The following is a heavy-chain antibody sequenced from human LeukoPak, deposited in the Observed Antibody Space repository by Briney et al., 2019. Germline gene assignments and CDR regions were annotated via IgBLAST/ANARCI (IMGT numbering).Heavy chain of an antibody. CDR2: INPNSGGT. V-gene: IGHV1-2*02. D-gene: IGHD1-26*01. Sequence: ASVKVSCKASGYTFTGYYMHWVRQAPGQGLEWMGWINPNSGGTNYAQKFQGRVTMTRDTSISTAYMELSRLRSDDTAVYYCARDRFGIIVGARGVLDHWGQGTLVTVSS. CDR3: ARDRFGIIVGARGVLDH. J-gene: IGHJ4*02. CDR1: GYTFTGYY.